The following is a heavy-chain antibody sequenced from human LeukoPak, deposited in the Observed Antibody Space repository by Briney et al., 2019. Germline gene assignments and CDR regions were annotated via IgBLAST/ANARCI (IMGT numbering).Heavy chain of an antibody. CDR3: ARGLYYYGSGSPNHN. J-gene: IGHJ4*02. Sequence: ASVKVSCKASGYTFTGYYMHWVRQAPGQGLEWMGWINPNSGGTNYAQKFQGRVTITRDTSISTAYMELSRLRSDDTAVYYCARGLYYYGSGSPNHNWGQGTLVTVSS. D-gene: IGHD3-10*01. CDR2: INPNSGGT. CDR1: GYTFTGYY. V-gene: IGHV1-2*02.